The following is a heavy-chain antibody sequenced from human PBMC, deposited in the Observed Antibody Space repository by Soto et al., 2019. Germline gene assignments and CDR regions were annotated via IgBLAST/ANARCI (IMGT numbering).Heavy chain of an antibody. CDR1: GFTFSSYD. Sequence: GGSLRLSCAASGFTFSSYDMHWVRQATGKGLEWVSAIGTAGDTYYPGSVKGRFTISRENAKNSLYLQMNSLRAGDTAVYYCASPAFPYKKVLRYFDWLFPKTDYWGQGTLVTVSS. CDR2: IGTAGDT. D-gene: IGHD3-9*01. CDR3: ASPAFPYKKVLRYFDWLFPKTDY. V-gene: IGHV3-13*01. J-gene: IGHJ4*02.